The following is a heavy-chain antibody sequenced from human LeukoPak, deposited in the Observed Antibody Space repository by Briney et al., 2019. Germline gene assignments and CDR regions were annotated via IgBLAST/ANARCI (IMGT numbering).Heavy chain of an antibody. CDR2: INHSGST. CDR1: GGSFSGYY. CDR3: ARGVTADIVVVDYDY. J-gene: IGHJ4*02. V-gene: IGHV4-34*01. D-gene: IGHD2-15*01. Sequence: PSETLSLTCAVYGGSFSGYYWSWIRQPPGKGLEGIGEINHSGSTNYNPSLKSRVTISVDTSKNQFSLKLSSVTAADTAVYYCARGVTADIVVVDYDYWGQGTLVTVSS.